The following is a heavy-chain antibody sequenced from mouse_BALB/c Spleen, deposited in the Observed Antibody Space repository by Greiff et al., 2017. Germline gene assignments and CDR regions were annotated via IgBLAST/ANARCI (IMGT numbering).Heavy chain of an antibody. CDR1: GFTFSSFG. V-gene: IGHV5-17*02. J-gene: IGHJ3*01. Sequence: EVQRVESGGGLVQPGGSRKLSCAASGFTFSSFGMHWVRQAPEKGLEWVAYISSGSSTIYYADTVKGRFTISRDNPKNTLFLQMTSLRSEDTAMYYCAREGNYPWFAYWGQGTLVTVSA. D-gene: IGHD2-1*01. CDR2: ISSGSSTI. CDR3: AREGNYPWFAY.